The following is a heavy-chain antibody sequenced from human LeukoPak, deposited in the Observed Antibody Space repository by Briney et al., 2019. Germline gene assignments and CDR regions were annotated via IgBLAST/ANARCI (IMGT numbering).Heavy chain of an antibody. CDR1: GGSVSGYY. CDR2: VYYSGST. D-gene: IGHD2-15*01. V-gene: IGHV4-59*02. J-gene: IGHJ4*02. CDR3: ARIHRYCSGGACYVLNN. Sequence: SETLSLTCVVSGGSVSGYYWGWIRQPPGRGLEWIGYVYYSGSTNYNPSFKSRITISVDTSRNQFSLQLSSVTAADTAVYYCARIHRYCSGGACYVLNNWGQGTLVAVSS.